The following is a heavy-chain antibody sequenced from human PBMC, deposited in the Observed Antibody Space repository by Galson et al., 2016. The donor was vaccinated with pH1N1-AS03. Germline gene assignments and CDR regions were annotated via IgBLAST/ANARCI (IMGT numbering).Heavy chain of an antibody. J-gene: IGHJ5*02. CDR3: ARESRGVGAIEVGFDP. D-gene: IGHD1-26*01. Sequence: SLRLSCAASGFTLSHYGMHWVRQAPGKGLECVAVASYDGSNKYYGDSVKGRFAISRDNSKNTLFLQVNGLRPEDTGVYYCARESRGVGAIEVGFDPWGQGTLVTVSS. CDR1: GFTLSHYG. CDR2: ASYDGSNK. V-gene: IGHV3-30*01.